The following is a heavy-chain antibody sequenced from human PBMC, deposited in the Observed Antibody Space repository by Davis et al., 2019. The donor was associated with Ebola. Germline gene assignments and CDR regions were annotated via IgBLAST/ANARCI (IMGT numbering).Heavy chain of an antibody. V-gene: IGHV3-23*01. CDR3: ARADYTRYFDH. CDR1: GFTFSHNA. Sequence: GESLKISCAASGFTFSHNAMNWVRQAPGKGLEWVSTISGGGTYTYYADSVKGRFTISRDNSKNTLYLQMNSLRAEDTAVYYCARADYTRYFDHWGRGTVVTVSP. CDR2: ISGGGTYT. D-gene: IGHD3-16*01. J-gene: IGHJ4*02.